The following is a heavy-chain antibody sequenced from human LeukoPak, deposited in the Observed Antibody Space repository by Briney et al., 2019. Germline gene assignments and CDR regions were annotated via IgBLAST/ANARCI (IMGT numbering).Heavy chain of an antibody. CDR3: AKAVVSSGYFSREAFDS. V-gene: IGHV3-23*01. D-gene: IGHD3-22*01. Sequence: RGSPRLSCAASGFTFSSYAMSWVCQAPGKGLEWVAVISGGGSGTYYADSVRGRFTISRDNSKNTVYLQMNSLRAEETAIYYCAKAVVSSGYFSREAFDSWGHGIIVSVSS. CDR2: ISGGGSGT. J-gene: IGHJ3*02. CDR1: GFTFSSYA.